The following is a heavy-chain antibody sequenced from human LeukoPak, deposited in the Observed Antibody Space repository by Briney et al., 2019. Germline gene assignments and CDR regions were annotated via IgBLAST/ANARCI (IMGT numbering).Heavy chain of an antibody. CDR3: AKGLGIGELWVDS. CDR1: GFTFSSYA. Sequence: PGGSLRLSCAASGFTFSSYAMSWVRQAPGKGLEWVSSISGSGGSTYFADSVKGRFTISRDNSKNTVYLQMNSLRAEDTAVYYCAKGLGIGELWVDSWGQGTLVTVSS. V-gene: IGHV3-23*01. CDR2: ISGSGGST. J-gene: IGHJ4*02. D-gene: IGHD3-10*01.